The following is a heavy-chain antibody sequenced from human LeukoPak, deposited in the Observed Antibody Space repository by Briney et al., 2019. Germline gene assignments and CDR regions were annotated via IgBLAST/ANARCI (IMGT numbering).Heavy chain of an antibody. CDR3: ARHGINSGSYYKSPRFDP. Sequence: PSETLSLTCTVSGGSIKTFYWTWIRQPAGKGLEWIGRVFTSGSTNYNPSLKSRVTISVDTSKNQFSLKLSSVTAADTAVYYCARHGINSGSYYKSPRFDPWGQGTLVTVSS. D-gene: IGHD3-10*01. V-gene: IGHV4-4*07. CDR1: GGSIKTFY. CDR2: VFTSGST. J-gene: IGHJ5*02.